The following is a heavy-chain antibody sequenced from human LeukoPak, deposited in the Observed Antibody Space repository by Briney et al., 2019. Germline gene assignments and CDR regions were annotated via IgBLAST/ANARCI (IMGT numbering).Heavy chain of an antibody. CDR1: SGSISSNSYY. Sequence: SETLSLTCTVSSGSISSNSYYWGWIRQPPGKGLEWIGSIYYSGSTYYNPSLKSRVTISVDTSKNQFSLKLSSVTAADTAVYYCARWGSYGFDYWGQGTLVTVSS. V-gene: IGHV4-39*01. CDR3: ARWGSYGFDY. CDR2: IYYSGST. J-gene: IGHJ4*02. D-gene: IGHD5-18*01.